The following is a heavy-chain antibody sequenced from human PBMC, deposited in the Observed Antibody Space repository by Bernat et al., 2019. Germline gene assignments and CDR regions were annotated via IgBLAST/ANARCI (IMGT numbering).Heavy chain of an antibody. CDR1: GFSFSSYA. J-gene: IGHJ4*02. CDR3: AKETHIVVVTAIPYYFDY. CDR2: ISISGGST. V-gene: IGHV3-23*01. Sequence: EVQLLESGGGLVQPGGSLRLSCAASGFSFSSYAMSWVRQAPGKGLEWVSGISISGGSTYYADSVKGRFTISRDNSKNTLYLQMNSLRAEDTAVYYCAKETHIVVVTAIPYYFDYWGQGTLVTVSS. D-gene: IGHD2-21*02.